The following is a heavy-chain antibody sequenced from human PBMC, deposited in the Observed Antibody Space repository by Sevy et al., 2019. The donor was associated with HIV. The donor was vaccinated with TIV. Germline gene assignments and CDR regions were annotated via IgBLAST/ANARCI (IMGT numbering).Heavy chain of an antibody. V-gene: IGHV3-30*04. CDR3: ARDKGEILSSAFNY. D-gene: IGHD2-15*01. CDR2: ISHDGRNNK. Sequence: GGSLRLSCAASGFTFSEYGMHWVRQAPGKELEWVAVISHDGRNNKYNADSVKGRFTISRDNSKNTLYLQMNSLRAEDTAIYYCARDKGEILSSAFNYWGQGTLVTVSS. CDR1: GFTFSEYG. J-gene: IGHJ4*02.